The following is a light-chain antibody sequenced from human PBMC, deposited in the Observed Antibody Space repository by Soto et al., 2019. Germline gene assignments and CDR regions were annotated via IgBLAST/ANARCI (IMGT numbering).Light chain of an antibody. V-gene: IGKV1-5*03. CDR2: KAS. J-gene: IGKJ4*01. CDR1: QTISSW. CDR3: LQDHNYPLT. Sequence: DIQMTQSPSTLSGSVGGRVTITCRASQTISSWLAWYQQKPGKAPKLLIYKASTLKSGVPSRFSGSGSGTEFTLTISSLQPDDFATYYCLQDHNYPLTFGGGTKVDIK.